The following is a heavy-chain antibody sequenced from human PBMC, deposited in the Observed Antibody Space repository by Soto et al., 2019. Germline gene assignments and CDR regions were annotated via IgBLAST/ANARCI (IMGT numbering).Heavy chain of an antibody. D-gene: IGHD4-4*01. CDR1: GFIFTSYG. J-gene: IGHJ6*02. CDR2: ILHDGSAE. Sequence: LRLSCAASGFIFTSYGMHWVRQAPGKGLEWMALILHDGSAEYYADSVKGRFTISRDNSKNTLYLQMNSLTAEDTAVYYCARSRDGYSFYFYYGMDGWGQGTTVTVSS. V-gene: IGHV3-30*03. CDR3: ARSRDGYSFYFYYGMDG.